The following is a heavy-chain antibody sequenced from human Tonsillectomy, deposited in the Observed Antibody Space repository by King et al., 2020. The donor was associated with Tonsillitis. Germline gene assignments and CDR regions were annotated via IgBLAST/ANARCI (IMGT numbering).Heavy chain of an antibody. D-gene: IGHD2-8*02. J-gene: IGHJ4*02. CDR3: ATGGATFDC. Sequence: VPLQESGPGLVKPSQTLSLTCTVSGGSISSGGSYLSWIRQHPGKGLEWIGYIYYTGRTYYNPSLKSRVTIAFDTSKNQFSLNLSSVTAADTAVYYCATGGATFDCWGPGTLVTVSS. V-gene: IGHV4-31*03. CDR1: GGSISSGGSY. CDR2: IYYTGRT.